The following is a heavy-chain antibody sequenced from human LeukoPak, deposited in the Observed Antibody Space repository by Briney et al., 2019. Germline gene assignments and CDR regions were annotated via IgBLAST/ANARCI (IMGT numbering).Heavy chain of an antibody. CDR1: GFTFSSYS. CDR3: ARDAYSGSYSFQH. Sequence: DPGGSLRLSCAASGFTFSSYSMNWVRQAPGKGLEWVSSISSSSSYIYYADSVKGRFTISRDNAKNSLYLQMNSLRAEDTAVYYCARDAYSGSYSFQHWGQGTLVTVSS. V-gene: IGHV3-21*01. J-gene: IGHJ1*01. D-gene: IGHD1-26*01. CDR2: ISSSSSYI.